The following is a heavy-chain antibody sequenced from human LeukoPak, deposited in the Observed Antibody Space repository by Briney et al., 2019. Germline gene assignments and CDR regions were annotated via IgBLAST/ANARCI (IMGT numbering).Heavy chain of an antibody. CDR3: ARHQKEYYDFWSCPPRAPFDY. CDR1: GYSISSGYY. CDR2: IYHSGST. V-gene: IGHV4-38-2*01. J-gene: IGHJ4*02. Sequence: SETLSLTCAVSGYSISSGYYWGWTRQPPVKGLEWSGSIYHSGSTYYNPSLKSRVTISVDTSKNQFSLKLSSVNAADTAVYYCARHQKEYYDFWSCPPRAPFDYWGQGTLVTVSS. D-gene: IGHD3-3*01.